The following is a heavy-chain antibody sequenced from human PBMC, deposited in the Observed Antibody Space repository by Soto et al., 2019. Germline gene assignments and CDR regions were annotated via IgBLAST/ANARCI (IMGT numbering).Heavy chain of an antibody. D-gene: IGHD6-19*01. CDR3: AKDPRIAVAGPPYYFDY. Sequence: GGSLRLSCAASGFTFDDYAMHWVRQAPGKGLEWVSGISWNSGSIGYADSVKGRFTISRDNAKNSLYLQMNSLRAEDTALYYCAKDPRIAVAGPPYYFDYWGQGTLVTAPQ. V-gene: IGHV3-9*01. J-gene: IGHJ4*02. CDR1: GFTFDDYA. CDR2: ISWNSGSI.